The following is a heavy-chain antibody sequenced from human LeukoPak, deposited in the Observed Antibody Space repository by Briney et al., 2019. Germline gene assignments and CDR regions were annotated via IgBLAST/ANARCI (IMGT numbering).Heavy chain of an antibody. CDR2: ISSGGNYK. V-gene: IGHV3-21*06. J-gene: IGHJ4*02. D-gene: IGHD4-17*01. Sequence: GGSLGLSCAASGFTFSGFWMTWVRQAPGKGLEWVSSISSGGNYKYYGDSVWGRFTISRDDAKNSLYLEMNSLRAEDTAVYYCARDTRQTSVTNFDSWGQGTLVIVS. CDR3: ARDTRQTSVTNFDS. CDR1: GFTFSGFW.